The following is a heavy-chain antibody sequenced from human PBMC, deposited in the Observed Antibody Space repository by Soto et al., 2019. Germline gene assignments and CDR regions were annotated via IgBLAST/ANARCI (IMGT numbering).Heavy chain of an antibody. CDR1: GYSFTRYW. Sequence: PGQYLKISCKGSGYSFTRYWISWVRPMPGKGLEWMGRIDPSDSYTNYSPSFQGHVTISADKSISTAYLQWSSLKASDTAMYYCARTYYYGSGSLDYWGQGTLVTVSS. J-gene: IGHJ4*02. D-gene: IGHD3-10*01. CDR3: ARTYYYGSGSLDY. V-gene: IGHV5-10-1*01. CDR2: IDPSDSYT.